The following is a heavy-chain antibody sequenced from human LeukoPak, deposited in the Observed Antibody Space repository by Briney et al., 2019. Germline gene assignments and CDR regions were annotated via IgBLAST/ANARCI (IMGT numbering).Heavy chain of an antibody. J-gene: IGHJ6*04. V-gene: IGHV3-23*01. CDR3: AKDLGGSGSYKYYYYYGMDV. CDR1: GFTFSSYA. CDR2: ISGRGGRK. D-gene: IGHD3-10*01. Sequence: GGSLRLSCADSGFTFSSYAMSWVRQAQGKGVEWVSGISGRGGRKYYADAVKGRFTISRDNSKNTLYLQMNSLRAEDTAVYYCAKDLGGSGSYKYYYYYGMDVWGKGTTVTVSS.